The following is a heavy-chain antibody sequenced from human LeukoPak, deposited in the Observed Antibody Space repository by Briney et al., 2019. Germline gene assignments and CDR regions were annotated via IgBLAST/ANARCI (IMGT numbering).Heavy chain of an antibody. CDR2: ISAYNGNT. J-gene: IGHJ6*03. Sequence: ASVKVSCKASGYTFTSYGISWVRQAPGQGLEWMGWISAYNGNTNYAQKLQGRVTMTTDTSTSTAYMELRSLRSDDTAAYYCARGVPAAFYYYYMDVWGKGTTVTVSS. D-gene: IGHD2-2*01. CDR3: ARGVPAAFYYYYMDV. CDR1: GYTFTSYG. V-gene: IGHV1-18*01.